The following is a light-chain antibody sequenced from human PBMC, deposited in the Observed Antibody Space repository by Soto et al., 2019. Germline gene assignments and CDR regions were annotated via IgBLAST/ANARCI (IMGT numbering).Light chain of an antibody. CDR2: DVS. V-gene: IGLV2-11*02. Sequence: QSALTQPRSVSRAPGQSVTISWTGNSRDFGGYKYFSWYQQHPGKASKLMIYDVSKRPSGVPDRFSGSKSGNTASLTISGLQAEDEADYYCCSYAGSYTHYVFGTGTKVTVL. CDR3: CSYAGSYTHYV. J-gene: IGLJ1*01. CDR1: SRDFGGYKY.